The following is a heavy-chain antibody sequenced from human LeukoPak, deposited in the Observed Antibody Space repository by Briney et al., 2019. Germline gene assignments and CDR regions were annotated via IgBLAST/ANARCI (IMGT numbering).Heavy chain of an antibody. V-gene: IGHV3-21*01. Sequence: GGSLRLSCAASGFTFSSYSMNWVRQAPGKGLEWVSSISSSSSYIYYADSVKGRFTISRDNAKNSLYLQMNSLRAEDTAVYYCARNYYDSSGYYYDIYYFDYWGQGTLVTVSS. CDR2: ISSSSSYI. CDR1: GFTFSSYS. J-gene: IGHJ4*02. CDR3: ARNYYDSSGYYYDIYYFDY. D-gene: IGHD3-22*01.